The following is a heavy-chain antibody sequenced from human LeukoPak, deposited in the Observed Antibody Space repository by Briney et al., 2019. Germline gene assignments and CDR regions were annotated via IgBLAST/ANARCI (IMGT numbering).Heavy chain of an antibody. CDR3: TTGRSYYYDSSGYLDY. CDR1: GFTFSSYA. Sequence: PGGSLRLSCAASGFTFSSYAMSWVRQAPGKGLEWVGFIRSKAYGGTTEYAASVKGRFTISRDDSKSIAYLQMNSLKTEDTAVYYCTTGRSYYYDSSGYLDYWGQGTLVTVSS. V-gene: IGHV3-49*04. J-gene: IGHJ4*02. CDR2: IRSKAYGGTT. D-gene: IGHD3-22*01.